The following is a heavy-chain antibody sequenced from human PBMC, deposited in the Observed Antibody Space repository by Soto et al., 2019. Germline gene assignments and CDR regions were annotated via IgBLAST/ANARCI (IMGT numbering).Heavy chain of an antibody. V-gene: IGHV3-23*01. Sequence: EVQLLESGGGLVQPGGSLRLSCAASGFTFSSYAMSWVRQAPGKGLEWVSAISGSGGSTYYADSVKGRFTISRDNSKNTLYLQMNSLRAEDTAVYYCAKVVVDTAMERTNYYYYYGMDVWGQGTTVTVSS. D-gene: IGHD5-18*01. CDR1: GFTFSSYA. CDR2: ISGSGGST. J-gene: IGHJ6*02. CDR3: AKVVVDTAMERTNYYYYYGMDV.